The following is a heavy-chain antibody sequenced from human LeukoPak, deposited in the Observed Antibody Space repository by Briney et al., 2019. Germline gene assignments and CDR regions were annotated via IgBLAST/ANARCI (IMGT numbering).Heavy chain of an antibody. J-gene: IGHJ4*02. CDR2: IYYSGST. D-gene: IGHD3-22*01. V-gene: IGHV4-59*01. CDR1: GGSISSYY. Sequence: SETLSLTCSVSGGSISSYYWSWIRQPPGKGLEWIGYIYYSGSTNYNPSLKSRVTISVDTSKNQFSLKLSSVTAADTAVYYCARLGTAYSSGYIDYWGQGTLVTVSS. CDR3: ARLGTAYSSGYIDY.